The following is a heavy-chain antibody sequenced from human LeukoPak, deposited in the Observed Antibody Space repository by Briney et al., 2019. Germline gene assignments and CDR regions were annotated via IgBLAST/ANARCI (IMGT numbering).Heavy chain of an antibody. D-gene: IGHD3-9*01. CDR3: ARHVQNRGSDILTGPLPDY. V-gene: IGHV5-51*01. J-gene: IGHJ4*02. CDR1: GYSFTSYW. CDR2: IYPGDSDT. Sequence: GESLKISCKGSGYSFTSYWIGWVRQMPGKGLEWMGIIYPGDSDTRYSPSFQGQVTISADKSISTAYLQWSSLKASDTAMYYCARHVQNRGSDILTGPLPDYWGQGTLVTVSS.